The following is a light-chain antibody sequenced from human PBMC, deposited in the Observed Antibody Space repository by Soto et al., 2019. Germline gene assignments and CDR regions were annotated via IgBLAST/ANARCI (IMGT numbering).Light chain of an antibody. Sequence: QSVLTQPPSVSAAPGQTVTISCSGSNSNIGTKNVCWYQQLPETAPKLLIYDNIKRPSAIPDRFSASKSGTSATLLITGLQTRDEADYYCGTWDSSLNGGVFGGGTKLTVL. J-gene: IGLJ2*01. V-gene: IGLV1-51*01. CDR3: GTWDSSLNGGV. CDR2: DNI. CDR1: NSNIGTKN.